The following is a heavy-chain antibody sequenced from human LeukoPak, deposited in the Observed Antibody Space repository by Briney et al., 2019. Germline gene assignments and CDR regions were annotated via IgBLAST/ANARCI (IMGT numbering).Heavy chain of an antibody. CDR2: IYYSGST. CDR1: GGSISSYY. Sequence: PSETLSLTCTVSGGSISSYYWSWIRQPPGKGLEWIGSIYYSGSTYYNPSLKSRVTISVDTSKNQFSLKLGSVTAADTAVYYCARYAREGSYDYWGQGTLVTVSS. V-gene: IGHV4-59*05. D-gene: IGHD1-26*01. CDR3: ARYAREGSYDY. J-gene: IGHJ4*02.